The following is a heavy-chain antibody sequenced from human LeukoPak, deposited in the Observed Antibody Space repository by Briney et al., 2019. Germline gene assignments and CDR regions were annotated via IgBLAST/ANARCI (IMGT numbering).Heavy chain of an antibody. V-gene: IGHV3-30*02. CDR3: AKDKAAAGPLDY. CDR2: IRYDGSNR. D-gene: IGHD6-13*01. CDR1: GFTFSSYG. J-gene: IGHJ4*02. Sequence: GGSLRLSYAASGFTFSSYGMHWVRQAPGKGLEWVAFIRYDGSNRYYADSVKGRFTISRDNSKNTLYLQMNSLRAEDTAVYYCAKDKAAAGPLDYWGQGTLVTVSS.